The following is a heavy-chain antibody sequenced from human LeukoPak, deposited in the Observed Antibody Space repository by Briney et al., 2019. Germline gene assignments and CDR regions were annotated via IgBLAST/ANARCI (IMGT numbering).Heavy chain of an antibody. CDR3: ARAVDGYSYGYHDY. J-gene: IGHJ4*01. CDR1: GYTFTSYG. CDR2: ISAYNGNT. V-gene: IGHV1-18*01. Sequence: GASVKVSCKASGYTFTSYGISWVRQAPGQGLEWMGWISAYNGNTNYAQKLQGRVTMTTDTSTSTAYMELRSLRSDDTAVYYCARAVDGYSYGYHDYWGHGTLVTVSS. D-gene: IGHD5-18*01.